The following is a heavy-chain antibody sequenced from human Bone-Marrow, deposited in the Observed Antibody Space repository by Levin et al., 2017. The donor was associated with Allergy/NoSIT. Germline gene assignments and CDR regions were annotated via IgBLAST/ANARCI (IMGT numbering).Heavy chain of an antibody. J-gene: IGHJ3*02. CDR2: INPHSGVR. Sequence: GESLKISCKASGYDFTGHCIHWVRRAPGQGLEWMGWINPHSGVRKIAPKLQGRVTLTSDTSITTAYMELGSLTSDDTAMFYCARDLAKWGHVATDVPSDFFDIWGQGTMVTVSS. D-gene: IGHD7-27*01. CDR1: GYDFTGHC. V-gene: IGHV1-2*02. CDR3: ARDLAKWGHVATDVPSDFFDI.